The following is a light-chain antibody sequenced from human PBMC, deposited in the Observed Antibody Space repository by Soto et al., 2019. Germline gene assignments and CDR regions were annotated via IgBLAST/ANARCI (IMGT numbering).Light chain of an antibody. CDR1: SSDVGNYNY. J-gene: IGLJ2*01. CDR2: DVS. Sequence: QSALTQPASVSGSPGQSITISCTGTSSDVGNYNYVSWYQQYPGKAPKLMIYDVSNRPSGVSYRFSGSKSGNTASLTISGLQAEDAADYYCSSYTTSGTHVVFGGGTKLTVL. V-gene: IGLV2-14*01. CDR3: SSYTTSGTHVV.